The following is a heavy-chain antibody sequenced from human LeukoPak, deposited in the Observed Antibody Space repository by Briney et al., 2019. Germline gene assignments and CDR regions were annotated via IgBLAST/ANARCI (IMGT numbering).Heavy chain of an antibody. Sequence: PGGSLRLSCAASGFTVSSNYMSWVRQAPGKGLEWVSVIYSGGSTYYADSVKGRFTISRDNSKNTLYLQMNSLRAEDTAVYYCARGFTMVRGVLLYYFDYWGQGTLVTVSS. D-gene: IGHD3-10*01. CDR3: ARGFTMVRGVLLYYFDY. CDR2: IYSGGST. CDR1: GFTVSSNY. V-gene: IGHV3-53*01. J-gene: IGHJ4*02.